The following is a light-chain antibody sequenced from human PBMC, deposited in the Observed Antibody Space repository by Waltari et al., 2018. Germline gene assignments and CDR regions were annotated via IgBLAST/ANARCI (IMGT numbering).Light chain of an antibody. V-gene: IGKV1-12*01. CDR1: QDVSHW. CDR2: AAS. Sequence: DIQITQSPSSVSASVGDRVTITCRASQDVSHWLAWYQQKPGKAPKFLIYAASSLQRGVPSRFSGSGSGTDFTLTISSLQPDDFATYYCKQANTFPYTFGQGTKVEIK. CDR3: KQANTFPYT. J-gene: IGKJ2*01.